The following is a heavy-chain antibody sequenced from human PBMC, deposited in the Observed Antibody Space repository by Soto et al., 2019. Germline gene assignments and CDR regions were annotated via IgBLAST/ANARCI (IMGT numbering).Heavy chain of an antibody. Sequence: LRLSCAASGFTFSSYSMNWVRQAPGKGLEWVSSISSSSSYIYYADSVKGRFTISRDNAKNSLYLQMNSLRAEDTAVYYCARDLDSTINQLLYPNLSYGMDVWGQGTTVTVSS. CDR3: ARDLDSTINQLLYPNLSYGMDV. J-gene: IGHJ6*02. CDR1: GFTFSSYS. D-gene: IGHD2-2*02. V-gene: IGHV3-21*01. CDR2: ISSSSSYI.